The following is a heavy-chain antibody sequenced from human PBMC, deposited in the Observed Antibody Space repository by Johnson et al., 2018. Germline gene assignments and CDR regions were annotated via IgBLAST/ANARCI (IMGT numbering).Heavy chain of an antibody. D-gene: IGHD1-26*01. CDR1: GFTFSNYD. V-gene: IGHV3-13*01. CDR3: ARQRWGTVGATGDAFDI. CDR2: IGPAGDT. J-gene: IGHJ3*02. Sequence: VQLVQSGGGLVKPGGSLRLSCAASGFTFSNYDMHWVRQAAGKGLEWVSAIGPAGDTYYPGSVKGRFTISRENAKNSLYLQMNSLRAGDTAVYYCARQRWGTVGATGDAFDIWGQGTMVTVSS.